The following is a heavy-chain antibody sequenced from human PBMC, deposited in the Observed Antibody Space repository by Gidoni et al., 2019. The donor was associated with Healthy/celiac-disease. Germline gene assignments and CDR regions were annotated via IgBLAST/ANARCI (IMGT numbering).Heavy chain of an antibody. CDR3: AKDDNDFWSFYYPFDY. D-gene: IGHD3-3*01. Sequence: QVQLVESGGGVVQPGRSLRPSCAAAGLTSSSYGMHWVRQAPGKGLGWVAVISYDGSNKYYAESVKGRFTISRDNSKNTLYLQMNSLRAEDTAVYYCAKDDNDFWSFYYPFDYWGQGTLVTVSS. CDR2: ISYDGSNK. J-gene: IGHJ4*02. V-gene: IGHV3-30*18. CDR1: GLTSSSYG.